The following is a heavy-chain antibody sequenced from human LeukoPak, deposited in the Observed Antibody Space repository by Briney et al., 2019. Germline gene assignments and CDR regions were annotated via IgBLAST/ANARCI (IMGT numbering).Heavy chain of an antibody. D-gene: IGHD3-10*01. CDR3: ARNHGSGRLACF. J-gene: IGHJ6*04. V-gene: IGHV1-18*01. Sequence: ASVTLSCNASGSSFTSCSISWDRQAPGQGLGWMGWINAYSGNTNYAQKLQGRVTITTDTSTSTAYMELSSLRADDTAVYYCARNHGSGRLACFGGKGTTIIVSS. CDR1: GSSFTSCS. CDR2: INAYSGNT.